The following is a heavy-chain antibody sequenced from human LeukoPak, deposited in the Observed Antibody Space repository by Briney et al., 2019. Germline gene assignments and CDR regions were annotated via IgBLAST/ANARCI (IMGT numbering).Heavy chain of an antibody. D-gene: IGHD6-19*01. CDR3: ARDQQWLDPARHGFDY. Sequence: ASVKVSCKASGGTFSSYTISWVRQAPGQGLEWVGWIRAYNGNTNYAQKFQGRVTMTTDTSTSAAYMELRSLRSDDTAVYYCARDQQWLDPARHGFDYWGQGTLVTVSS. J-gene: IGHJ4*02. V-gene: IGHV1-18*01. CDR1: GGTFSSYT. CDR2: IRAYNGNT.